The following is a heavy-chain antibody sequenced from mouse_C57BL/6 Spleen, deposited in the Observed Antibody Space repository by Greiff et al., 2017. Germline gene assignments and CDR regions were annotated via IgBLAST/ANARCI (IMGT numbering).Heavy chain of an antibody. D-gene: IGHD2-2*01. J-gene: IGHJ3*01. CDR2: IHPNSGST. V-gene: IGHV1-64*01. CDR1: GYTFTSYW. Sequence: QVQLQQPGAELVKPGASVKLSCKASGYTFTSYWMHWVKQRPGQGLEWIGMIHPNSGSTNYNEKFKGKATLTVDKSSSTAYMQLSSLTSEDSAVYYFAGGYGTFAYWGQGNLVTVSA. CDR3: AGGYGTFAY.